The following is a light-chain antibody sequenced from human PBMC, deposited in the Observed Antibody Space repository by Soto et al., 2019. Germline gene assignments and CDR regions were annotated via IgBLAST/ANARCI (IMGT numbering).Light chain of an antibody. V-gene: IGKV3D-15*01. CDR3: QQYNNWPRT. CDR1: QSVSSY. J-gene: IGKJ1*01. Sequence: EIVLTQSPATLSSSPGERATLSCRASQSVSSYLAWYQQKPGQAPRLLIYDASNRATGIPARFSGSGSGTEFTLTINSLQSEDFAVYYCQQYNNWPRTFGQGTKVDNK. CDR2: DAS.